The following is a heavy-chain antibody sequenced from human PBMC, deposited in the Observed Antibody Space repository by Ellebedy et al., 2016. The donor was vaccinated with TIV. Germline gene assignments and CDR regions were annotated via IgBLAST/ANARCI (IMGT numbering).Heavy chain of an antibody. CDR1: GYTFTSYD. J-gene: IGHJ6*04. D-gene: IGHD3-10*01. CDR2: MNPNSGNT. Sequence: ASVKVSCXASGYTFTSYDINWVRQATGQGLEWMGWMNPNSGNTGYAQKFQGRVTMTRNTSISTAYMELSSLRSEDTAVYYCARSWFGELLAAVPHPMDVWGKGTTVTVSS. V-gene: IGHV1-8*01. CDR3: ARSWFGELLAAVPHPMDV.